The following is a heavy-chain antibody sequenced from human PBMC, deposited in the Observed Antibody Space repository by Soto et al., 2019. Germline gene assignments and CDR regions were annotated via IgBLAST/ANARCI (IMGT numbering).Heavy chain of an antibody. D-gene: IGHD6-13*01. J-gene: IGHJ4*02. Sequence: CETLSLTCAVSGDSIKSSYWSWVREPPGKGLEWIGYVYYTGTANSDPSLKSRVTISADTSKNLFSLKVVSVTPADTAVYFCATDMSGGSSWYEFDSWGPGTLVTVSS. CDR2: VYYTGTA. CDR1: GDSIKSSY. CDR3: ATDMSGGSSWYEFDS. V-gene: IGHV4-59*01.